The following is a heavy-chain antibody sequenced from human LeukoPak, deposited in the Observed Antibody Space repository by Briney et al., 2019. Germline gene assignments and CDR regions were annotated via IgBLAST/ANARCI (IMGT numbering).Heavy chain of an antibody. CDR3: ARARYREINYAYAGGFYYMDV. D-gene: IGHD1-26*01. J-gene: IGHJ6*03. V-gene: IGHV4-59*01. Sequence: SETLSLTCTVSGGSIRGYYWSWIRQPPGKGLEYIGYMYYSGSTNSHPSLKSRVTISVDMSKPQFYLELSSVTAADTAVYYCARARYREINYAYAGGFYYMDVWGKGTTVTVSS. CDR2: MYYSGST. CDR1: GGSIRGYY.